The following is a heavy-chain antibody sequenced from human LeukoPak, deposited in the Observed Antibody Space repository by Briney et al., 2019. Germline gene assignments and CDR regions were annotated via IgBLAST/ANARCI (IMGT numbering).Heavy chain of an antibody. D-gene: IGHD4-17*01. CDR1: GYSISSGYY. CDR2: IYHSGCT. Sequence: SETLSLTCTVSGYSISSGYYWGWIRQPPGKGLEWIGSIYHSGCTYYNPSLKSRVTISVDTSKNQFSLKLSSVTAADTAVYYCARGPTTVTRAFDYWGQGTLVTVSS. J-gene: IGHJ4*02. CDR3: ARGPTTVTRAFDY. V-gene: IGHV4-38-2*02.